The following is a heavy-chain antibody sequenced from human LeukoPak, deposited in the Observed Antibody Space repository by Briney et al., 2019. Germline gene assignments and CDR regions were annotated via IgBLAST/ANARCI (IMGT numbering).Heavy chain of an antibody. CDR3: AGCRGGGWQNYFDT. V-gene: IGHV4-59*08. J-gene: IGHJ5*02. D-gene: IGHD2-15*01. CDR1: GGSISSYY. Sequence: KPSETLSLTCTVSGGSISSYYWSWIRQPPGKGLEWIGYISYSGSTNYNPSPKSRVTMSVDTSKNQFSLKLSSVTAADTAVYYCAGCRGGGWQNYFDTWGQGTLVTVSS. CDR2: ISYSGST.